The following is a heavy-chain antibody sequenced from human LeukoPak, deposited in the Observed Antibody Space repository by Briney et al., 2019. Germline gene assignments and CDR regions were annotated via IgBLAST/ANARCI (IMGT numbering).Heavy chain of an antibody. CDR1: GGSISSGDYY. CDR2: ICYSGST. J-gene: IGHJ5*02. V-gene: IGHV4-30-4*08. D-gene: IGHD4-17*01. Sequence: SETLSLTCTVSGGSISSGDYYWSWIRQPPGKGLEWIGYICYSGSTYYNPSLKSRVTISVDTSKNQFSLKLSSVTAADTAVYYCARQTPHKYGTHNWFDPWGQGTLVTVSS. CDR3: ARQTPHKYGTHNWFDP.